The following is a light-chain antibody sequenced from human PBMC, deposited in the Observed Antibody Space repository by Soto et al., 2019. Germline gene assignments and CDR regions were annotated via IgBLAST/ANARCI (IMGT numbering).Light chain of an antibody. CDR2: KAS. Sequence: DIPLTQSPSLLSDAVGDTVNITCRASQGISSSLAWYQQKPGKAPKLLIYKASSLESGVPSRCSGSGSGTEFTLTISSLQPDDFATYYCQQQGTFGQGTEVDIK. V-gene: IGKV1-9*01. CDR1: QGISSS. J-gene: IGKJ1*01. CDR3: QQQGT.